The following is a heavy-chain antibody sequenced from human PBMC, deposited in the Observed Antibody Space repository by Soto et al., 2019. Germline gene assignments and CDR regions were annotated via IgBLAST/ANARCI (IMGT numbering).Heavy chain of an antibody. CDR2: IKSKTDGGTT. V-gene: IGHV3-15*07. CDR3: TTDDYYDGSGYPGLFDY. D-gene: IGHD3-22*01. Sequence: GGSLRLSCAASGFTFSNAWMNWVRKAPGKGLDWVGPIKSKTDGGTTDYAAPVKGRFTISRDDSKNTLYLQMNSLKTEDTAVYYCTTDDYYDGSGYPGLFDYWGEGTLVSVSS. CDR1: GFTFSNAW. J-gene: IGHJ4*02.